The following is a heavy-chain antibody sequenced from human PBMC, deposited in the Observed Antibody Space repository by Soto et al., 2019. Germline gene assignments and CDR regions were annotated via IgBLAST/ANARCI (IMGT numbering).Heavy chain of an antibody. V-gene: IGHV4-4*07. CDR3: VRDGTKTLRDWFDP. D-gene: IGHD1-1*01. J-gene: IGHJ5*02. CDR1: GASIIGFY. CDR2: IYATGTT. Sequence: SETLSPTCPVSGASIIGFYWIWIRNAAGKGLEWIGRIYATGTTDYNPSLKSRVMMSVDTSKKQFSLKLRSVTAADTAVYYCVRDGTKTLRDWFDPWGQGISVTVSS.